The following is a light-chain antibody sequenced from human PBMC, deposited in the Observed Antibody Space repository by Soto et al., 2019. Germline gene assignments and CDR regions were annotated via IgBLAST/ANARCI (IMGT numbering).Light chain of an antibody. Sequence: EIVLTQSPATVSLSPGERATLSCRASQSVSSYLAWYQQKPGQAPRLLIYDASNRATGIPARFSGSGSGTDFTLTISSLEPEDFAVYYCQQRSKSITFGQGTRLEIK. CDR3: QQRSKSIT. CDR2: DAS. J-gene: IGKJ5*01. CDR1: QSVSSY. V-gene: IGKV3-11*01.